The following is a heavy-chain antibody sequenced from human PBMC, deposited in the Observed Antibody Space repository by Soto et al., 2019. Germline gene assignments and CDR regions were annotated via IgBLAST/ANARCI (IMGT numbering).Heavy chain of an antibody. CDR3: ARESGYPQGNYGMDV. CDR1: GYTFTGYY. J-gene: IGHJ6*02. D-gene: IGHD3-22*01. Sequence: ASVKVSCKASGYTFTGYYMHWVRQAPGQGLEWMGWINPNSGGTNYAQKFQGRVTMTRDTSISTAYMELSRLRSDDTAVYYCARESGYPQGNYGMDVWGQGTKVTVSS. V-gene: IGHV1-2*02. CDR2: INPNSGGT.